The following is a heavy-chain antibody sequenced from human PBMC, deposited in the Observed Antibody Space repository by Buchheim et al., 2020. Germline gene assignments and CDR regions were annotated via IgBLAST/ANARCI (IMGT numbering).Heavy chain of an antibody. D-gene: IGHD1-26*01. CDR3: ARDKGVGAPPLYYYYGMDV. J-gene: IGHJ6*02. V-gene: IGHV3-74*01. CDR1: GFTFSSYG. CDR2: INSDGSST. Sequence: VQLVESGGGVVQPGRSLRLSCAASGFTFSSYGMHWVRQAPGKGLVWVSRINSDGSSTSYADSVKGRFTISRDNAKNTLYLQMNSLRAEDTAVYYCARDKGVGAPPLYYYYGMDVWGQGTT.